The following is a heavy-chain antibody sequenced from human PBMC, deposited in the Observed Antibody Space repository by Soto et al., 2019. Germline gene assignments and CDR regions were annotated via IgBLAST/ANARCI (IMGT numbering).Heavy chain of an antibody. J-gene: IGHJ5*02. Sequence: GASVKVSCKASGYTFITYGINWVRQAPGQGPEWMGWISAYNGNTNYAQKFQGRVTMTTDTPTSTAYMELRGLRFDDTAVYYCARDREAARPGWFDPWGQGTLVTVSS. D-gene: IGHD6-6*01. V-gene: IGHV1-18*04. CDR1: GYTFITYG. CDR2: ISAYNGNT. CDR3: ARDREAARPGWFDP.